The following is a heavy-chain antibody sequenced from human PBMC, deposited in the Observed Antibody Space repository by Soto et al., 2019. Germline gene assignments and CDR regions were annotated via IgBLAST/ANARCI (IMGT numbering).Heavy chain of an antibody. CDR3: AGGIAARTLGY. J-gene: IGHJ4*02. D-gene: IGHD6-6*01. Sequence: QLQLQESGSGLVKPSQTLSLTCAVSGGSISSGGYSWSWIRQPPGKGLEWIGYIYHSGSTYYNPSLKSRVTISVDRSKNQFSLKLSSVTAADTAVYYGAGGIAARTLGYWGQGTLVTVSS. CDR1: GGSISSGGYS. V-gene: IGHV4-30-2*01. CDR2: IYHSGST.